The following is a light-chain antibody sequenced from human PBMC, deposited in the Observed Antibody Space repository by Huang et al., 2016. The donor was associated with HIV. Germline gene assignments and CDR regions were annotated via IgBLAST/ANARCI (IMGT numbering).Light chain of an antibody. V-gene: IGKV1-33*01. CDR3: QHYGDLPFT. CDR1: QDISNY. Sequence: DIQLTQSPPSLSASVGDTVTITCQASQDISNYLNWYQEKPGSAPKFLISDASNLEAGVPSRFSGSGSGTHFTFTISTLQPEDIGTDYCQHYGDLPFTFGPGTKVDLK. J-gene: IGKJ3*01. CDR2: DAS.